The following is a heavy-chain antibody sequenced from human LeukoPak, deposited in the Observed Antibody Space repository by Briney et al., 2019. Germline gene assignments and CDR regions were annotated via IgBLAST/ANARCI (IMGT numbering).Heavy chain of an antibody. CDR2: IYYSGST. Sequence: SETLSLTCTVSGGSISSYYWSWIRQPPGKGLEWIGYIYYSGSTNYNPSLKSRVTISVDTSKNQFSLKLSSVTAADTAVYYCARDGRRDGYLGYFDYWGQGTLVTVSS. D-gene: IGHD5-24*01. V-gene: IGHV4-59*01. CDR1: GGSISSYY. CDR3: ARDGRRDGYLGYFDY. J-gene: IGHJ4*02.